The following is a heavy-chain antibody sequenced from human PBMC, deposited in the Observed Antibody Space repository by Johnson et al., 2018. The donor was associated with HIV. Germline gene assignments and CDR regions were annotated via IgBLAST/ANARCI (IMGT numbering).Heavy chain of an antibody. D-gene: IGHD2-2*03. CDR2: ISYDGSNK. Sequence: QVQLVESGGVVVQPGGSLRLSCAASGFTFSSYAMHWVRQAPGKGLEWVAVISYDGSNKYYADSVKGRFTISRDNSKNTLYLQMNSLRAEDTAVYYCARATGSWMDAFDIWGQGTMVTVSS. CDR3: ARATGSWMDAFDI. V-gene: IGHV3-30*04. J-gene: IGHJ3*02. CDR1: GFTFSSYA.